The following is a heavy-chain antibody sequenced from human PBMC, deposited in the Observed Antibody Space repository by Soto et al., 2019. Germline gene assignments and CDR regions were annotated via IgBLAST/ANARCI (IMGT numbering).Heavy chain of an antibody. Sequence: QVQLVESGGGVVQPGRSLRLSCAASGFTFSSYAMHWVRQAPGKGLEWVAVISYDGSNKYYADSVKGRFTISRDNSKNTLYLQMNSLRAEDTAVYYCARVGEFCLMDVWGHGTTVTVSS. CDR2: ISYDGSNK. V-gene: IGHV3-30-3*01. CDR3: ARVGEFCLMDV. J-gene: IGHJ6*02. D-gene: IGHD3-16*01. CDR1: GFTFSSYA.